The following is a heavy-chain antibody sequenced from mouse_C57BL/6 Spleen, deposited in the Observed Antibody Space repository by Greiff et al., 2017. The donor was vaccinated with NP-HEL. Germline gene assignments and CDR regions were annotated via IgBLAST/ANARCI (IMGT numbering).Heavy chain of an antibody. Sequence: EVKLMESGGGLVKPGGSLKLSCAASGFTFSDYGMHWVRQAPEKGLEWVAYISSGSSTIYYADTVKGRFTISRDNAKNTLFLQMTSLRSEDTAMYYCARPYYGSSYWYFEVWGTGTTVTVSS. D-gene: IGHD1-1*01. CDR3: ARPYYGSSYWYFEV. V-gene: IGHV5-17*01. CDR2: ISSGSSTI. J-gene: IGHJ1*03. CDR1: GFTFSDYG.